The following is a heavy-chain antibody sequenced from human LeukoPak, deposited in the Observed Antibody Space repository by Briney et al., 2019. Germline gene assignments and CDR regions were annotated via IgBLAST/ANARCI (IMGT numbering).Heavy chain of an antibody. D-gene: IGHD3-22*01. CDR2: IYTRGRT. Sequence: EALSLTCTVAGGSFSRYYWSWVRQPAGEGREWIGRIYTRGRTNYNPSLKSRVTMSVDTSKDQCSLKLSSVTAADTAVYYCAREGDSSGYDFDYWGQGTLVTVSS. J-gene: IGHJ4*02. CDR1: GGSFSRYY. CDR3: AREGDSSGYDFDY. V-gene: IGHV4-4*07.